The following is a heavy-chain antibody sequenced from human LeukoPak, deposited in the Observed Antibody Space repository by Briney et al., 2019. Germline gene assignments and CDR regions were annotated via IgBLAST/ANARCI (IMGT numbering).Heavy chain of an antibody. CDR2: IRGSGADT. J-gene: IGHJ3*02. CDR3: AKDRGRWAFDI. V-gene: IGHV3-23*01. CDR1: GFTFSSYG. Sequence: PSGTLTLSCAASGFTFSSYGMHWDRHAPGPWMEWVSAIRGSGADTYYADSVKGRFTISRDNSKNTLNMQMNSLRAEDTAVYYCAKDRGRWAFDIWGQGTMVTVSS. D-gene: IGHD3-10*01.